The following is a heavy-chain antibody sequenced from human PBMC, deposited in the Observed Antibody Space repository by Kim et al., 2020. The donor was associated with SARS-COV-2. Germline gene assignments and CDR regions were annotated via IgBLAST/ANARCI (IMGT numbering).Heavy chain of an antibody. J-gene: IGHJ4*02. CDR2: IIPIFGTA. D-gene: IGHD5-12*01. Sequence: SVKVSCKASGGTFSSYAISWVRQAPGQGLEWMGGIIPIFGTANYAQKFQGRVTITADESTSTAYMELSSLRSEDTAVYYCACSGYDRIDFDYWGQGTLVTVSS. V-gene: IGHV1-69*13. CDR1: GGTFSSYA. CDR3: ACSGYDRIDFDY.